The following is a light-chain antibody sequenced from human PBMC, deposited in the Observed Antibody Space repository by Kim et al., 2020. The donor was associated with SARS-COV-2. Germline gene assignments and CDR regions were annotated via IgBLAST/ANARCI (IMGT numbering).Light chain of an antibody. CDR1: RSHIGNNF. CDR2: KNA. J-gene: IGLJ2*01. V-gene: IGLV1-51*01. CDR3: AAWDTGLSAVV. Sequence: GQRVTISCSGSRSHIGNNFVSLYQPFPGTAPKLLIYKNAERPSGIPDRFSGSESGTSATLDISGLQTGDEANYYCAAWDTGLSAVVIGGGTQLTVL.